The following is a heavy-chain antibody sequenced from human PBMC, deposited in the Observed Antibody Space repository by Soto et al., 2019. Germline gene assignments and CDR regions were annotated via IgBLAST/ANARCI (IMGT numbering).Heavy chain of an antibody. D-gene: IGHD6-13*01. Sequence: SDTLSLTCTVSGGSISSNYWTWIRQPPGKGLEWIGYVYNSGSTNYNPSLKSRVTISEGTSKSQFSLKVNSMTAADTAVYYCARYRREAVAGYTLDNWGQGILVTVSS. J-gene: IGHJ4*02. CDR1: GGSISSNY. CDR2: VYNSGST. V-gene: IGHV4-59*01. CDR3: ARYRREAVAGYTLDN.